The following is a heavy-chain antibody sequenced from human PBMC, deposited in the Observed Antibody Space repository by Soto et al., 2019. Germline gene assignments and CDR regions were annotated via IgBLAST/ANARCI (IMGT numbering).Heavy chain of an antibody. V-gene: IGHV4-31*03. J-gene: IGHJ4*02. CDR3: ARANWYSEY. CDR2: IYYSGST. D-gene: IGHD7-27*01. CDR1: GGSISSGGYY. Sequence: PSETLSLTCTVSGGSISSGGYYWSWIRQHPGKGLEWIGYIYYSGSTYYNPSLKSRVTISVDTSKNRFSLNLTSLTAADTAIYYCARANWYSEYWGQGTLVTVSS.